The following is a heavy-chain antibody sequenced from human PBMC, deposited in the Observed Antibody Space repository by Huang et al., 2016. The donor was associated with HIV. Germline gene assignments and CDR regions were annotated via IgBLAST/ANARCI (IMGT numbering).Heavy chain of an antibody. CDR2: FYYSGYA. J-gene: IGHJ3*02. Sequence: QLHLQQSGPGLVRPSETLSLICTVSGGSITSSNHYWGWIRQTPGKGLAWFGNFYYSGYAYYTPSLKKRVSISIDTSKSQVSLRLSSVIATDTAVYYCASGEYGKNAYDIWGQGTVVTVSA. CDR3: ASGEYGKNAYDI. D-gene: IGHD2-2*01. V-gene: IGHV4-39*01. CDR1: GGSITSSNHY.